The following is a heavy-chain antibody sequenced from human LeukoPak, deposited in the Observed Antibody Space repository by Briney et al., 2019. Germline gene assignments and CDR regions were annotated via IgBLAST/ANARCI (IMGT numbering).Heavy chain of an antibody. D-gene: IGHD3-22*01. Sequence: PSETLSLTCTVSDGSISSYYWSWIRQPPGKGLEWIGYIYYSGSTNYNPSLKSRVTISVDTSKNQFSLKLSSVTAADTAVYYCARVGNYYDSSGTNAFDIWGQGTMATVSS. V-gene: IGHV4-59*01. J-gene: IGHJ3*02. CDR2: IYYSGST. CDR1: DGSISSYY. CDR3: ARVGNYYDSSGTNAFDI.